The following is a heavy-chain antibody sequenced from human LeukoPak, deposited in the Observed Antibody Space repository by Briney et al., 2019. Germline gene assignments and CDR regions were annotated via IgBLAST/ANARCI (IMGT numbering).Heavy chain of an antibody. CDR3: ARIVGATFDY. CDR2: IYYSGST. V-gene: IGHV4-59*05. D-gene: IGHD1-26*01. Sequence: SETLSLTCTVSGGSISSYYWSWIRQPPGRGLEWIGSIYYSGSTYYNPSLKSRVTISVDTSKNQFSLKLSSVTAADTAVYYCARIVGATFDYWGQGTLVTVSS. J-gene: IGHJ4*02. CDR1: GGSISSYY.